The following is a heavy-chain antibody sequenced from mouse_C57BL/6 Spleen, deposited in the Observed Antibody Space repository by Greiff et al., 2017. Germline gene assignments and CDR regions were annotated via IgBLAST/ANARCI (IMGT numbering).Heavy chain of an antibody. Sequence: EVQLQQSGPELVKPGASVKISCKASGYTFTDYYMNWVKQSPGKSLEWIGDINPNNGGTSYNQKFKGKATLTVAKSSSTAYMELRSLTSEDSAVYYWARDGDTVTRLRYVDVWGTGTTVTVSS. CDR2: INPNNGGT. CDR3: ARDGDTVTRLRYVDV. CDR1: GYTFTDYY. J-gene: IGHJ1*03. V-gene: IGHV1-26*01. D-gene: IGHD1-1*01.